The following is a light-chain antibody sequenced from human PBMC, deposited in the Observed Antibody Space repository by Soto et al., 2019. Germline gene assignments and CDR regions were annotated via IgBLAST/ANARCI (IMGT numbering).Light chain of an antibody. J-gene: IGLJ1*01. CDR3: SSYTPSNTRQIV. Sequence: QSALTQPASVSGSPGQGITISCTGTSSDVGGYNYVSWYQQHPGKAPKFMIYDVSNRPSGVSNRFSGSKSGNTASLTISGLQAEDEADYYCSSYTPSNTRQIVFGTGTKVTVL. V-gene: IGLV2-14*01. CDR2: DVS. CDR1: SSDVGGYNY.